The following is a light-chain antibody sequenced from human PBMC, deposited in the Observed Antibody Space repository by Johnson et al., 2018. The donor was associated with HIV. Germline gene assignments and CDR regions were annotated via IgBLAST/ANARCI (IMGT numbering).Light chain of an antibody. CDR1: SSNIANNY. V-gene: IGLV1-51*02. Sequence: QSVLTQPPSVSAAPGHQVTISCSGSSSNIANNYVSWYQHLPGTAPKLLIYENNKRPSGIPDRFSGSKSGTSATLGITGLQTGDEADYYCGTWDSSLSAYVFGTGTKVTVL. CDR3: GTWDSSLSAYV. J-gene: IGLJ1*01. CDR2: ENN.